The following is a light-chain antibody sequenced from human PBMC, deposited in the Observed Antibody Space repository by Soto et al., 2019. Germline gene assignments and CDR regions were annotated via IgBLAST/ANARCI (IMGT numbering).Light chain of an antibody. J-gene: IGKJ2*01. Sequence: EIVLTQSPGTLSLSPGERATLSCRASQSVSSSYLAWYQQKPGQAPRLLIYGATSRATSIPDRFSGSGSGKDFTFTISSLEPEDFAVYYCQQYGSSPYTFGQGTKLEIK. CDR2: GAT. V-gene: IGKV3-20*01. CDR1: QSVSSSY. CDR3: QQYGSSPYT.